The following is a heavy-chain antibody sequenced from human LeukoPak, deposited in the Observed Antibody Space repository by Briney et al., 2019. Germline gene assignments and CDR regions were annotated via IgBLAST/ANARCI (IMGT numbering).Heavy chain of an antibody. V-gene: IGHV3-48*03. CDR1: GFTFSSYE. D-gene: IGHD3-10*01. CDR3: AGGRFEHYFDY. CDR2: ISESGSAI. Sequence: GGSLRLSCAASGFTFSSYEMNWVRLAPGKGLEWVSYISESGSAIYYADSVKGRFTISRDNAKNSLYLQMNSLRAEDTAVYYCAGGRFEHYFDYWGQGTLVTVSS. J-gene: IGHJ4*02.